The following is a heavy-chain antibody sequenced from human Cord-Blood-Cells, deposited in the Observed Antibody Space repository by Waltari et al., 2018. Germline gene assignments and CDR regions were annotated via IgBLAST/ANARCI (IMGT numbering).Heavy chain of an antibody. CDR2: INHSGST. D-gene: IGHD6-6*01. CDR3: ATSSSSSVGY. V-gene: IGHV4-34*01. Sequence: QVQLQQWGAGLLKPSETLSLTCAVYGGSFSGYYWSWIRQPPGKGLEWIGEINHSGSTNYNPSLKSRVTISVDTSKNQFSLKLSSVTAADTAVYYCATSSSSSVGYWGQGILVTVSS. CDR1: GGSFSGYY. J-gene: IGHJ4*02.